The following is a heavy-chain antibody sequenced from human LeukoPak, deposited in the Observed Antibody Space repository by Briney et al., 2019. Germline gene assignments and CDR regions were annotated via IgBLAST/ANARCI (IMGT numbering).Heavy chain of an antibody. CDR2: ISYDGSNK. V-gene: IGHV3-30-3*01. CDR1: GFTFSSYA. CDR3: ARRYTDLDGGSPYVEYFQH. D-gene: IGHD2-15*01. J-gene: IGHJ1*01. Sequence: GSLRLSCAASGFTFSSYAMHWVRQAPGKGLEWVAVISYDGSNKYYADSVKGRFTISRDNSKNTLYLQMNSLRAEDTAVYYCARRYTDLDGGSPYVEYFQHWGQGTLVTVSS.